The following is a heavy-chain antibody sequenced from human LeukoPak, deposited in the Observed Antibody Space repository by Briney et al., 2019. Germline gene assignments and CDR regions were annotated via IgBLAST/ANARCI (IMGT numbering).Heavy chain of an antibody. CDR1: GYTFTGYY. D-gene: IGHD4-11*01. V-gene: IGHV1-2*02. CDR3: VRGYSNNWFDP. J-gene: IGHJ5*02. Sequence: ASVKVSCKASGYTFTGYYMHWVRQAPGQGLGWMGWISPNSGGTNYAQKFQGRVTMTRDTSISTAYMELSRLRSDDTAVYYCVRGYSNNWFDPWGQGTLVTVSS. CDR2: ISPNSGGT.